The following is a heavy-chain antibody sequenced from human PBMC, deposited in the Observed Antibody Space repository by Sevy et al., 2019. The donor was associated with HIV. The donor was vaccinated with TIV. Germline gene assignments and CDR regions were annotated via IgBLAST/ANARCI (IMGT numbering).Heavy chain of an antibody. CDR2: IWYGGNT. Sequence: SETLSLTCTVSGDSVSGSYYWGWIRQSPGKGLEWIGSIWYGGNTYYNPSLKSRVSISIHTSKKQFSLRLSSVTAADTAVYYCARTPMVRGIISIFDIWGQGTKVTVS. J-gene: IGHJ3*02. CDR3: ARTPMVRGIISIFDI. V-gene: IGHV4-38-2*02. CDR1: GDSVSGSYY. D-gene: IGHD3-10*01.